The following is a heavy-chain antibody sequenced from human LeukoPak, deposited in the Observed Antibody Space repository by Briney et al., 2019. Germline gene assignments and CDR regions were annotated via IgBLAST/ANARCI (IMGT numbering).Heavy chain of an antibody. CDR1: GFTLSSYG. D-gene: IGHD5-18*01. CDR2: ISYDGSNK. Sequence: GGSLRLSCIVSGFTLSSYGIHWVRQAPGKGLEWLSIISYDGSNKYYADSVRGRFTISRDNSKNMVDLQMDSLRADDTAVYYCARGMPGYSYGYYFDFWGQGTLATVSS. CDR3: ARGMPGYSYGYYFDF. J-gene: IGHJ4*02. V-gene: IGHV3-30*03.